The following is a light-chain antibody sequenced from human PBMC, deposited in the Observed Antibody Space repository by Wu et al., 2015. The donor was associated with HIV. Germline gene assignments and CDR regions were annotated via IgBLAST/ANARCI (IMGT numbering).Light chain of an antibody. CDR1: QSIGTF. Sequence: EIVLTQSPATLSLSPGERVTLSCRASQSIGTFLAWYQQKPGQAPRLLIYDASNRATGIPARFSGSGFGTDFTLTISSLEPEDFAVYYCQQRSNWPATFGQGTRLEIE. V-gene: IGKV3-11*01. CDR3: QQRSNWPAT. CDR2: DAS. J-gene: IGKJ5*01.